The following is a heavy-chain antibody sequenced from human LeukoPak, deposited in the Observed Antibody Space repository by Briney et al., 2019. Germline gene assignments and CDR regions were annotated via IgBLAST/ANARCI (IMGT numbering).Heavy chain of an antibody. V-gene: IGHV3-23*01. CDR1: GFTFSSYA. CDR3: AKDLHKNFWSGLIDN. D-gene: IGHD3-3*01. Sequence: GGSLRLSCAASGFTFSSYAMSWVRQAPGKGLEWVSAISGSGGSTHYADSVKGRFTISRDNSKNTLYLQMNSLRAEDTAVYYCAKDLHKNFWSGLIDNWGQETLVTVSS. CDR2: ISGSGGST. J-gene: IGHJ4*02.